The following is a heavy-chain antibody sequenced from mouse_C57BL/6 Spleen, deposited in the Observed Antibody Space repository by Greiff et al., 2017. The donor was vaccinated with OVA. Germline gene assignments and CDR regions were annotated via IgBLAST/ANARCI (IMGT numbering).Heavy chain of an antibody. J-gene: IGHJ4*01. V-gene: IGHV1-5*01. CDR2: IYPGNSDT. CDR1: GYTFTSYW. D-gene: IGHD1-1*01. CDR3: TSWGSVTTVVATDYAMDY. Sequence: VQLQQSGTVLARPGASVKMSCKTSGYTFTSYWMHWVKQRPGQGLEWIGAIYPGNSDTSYNQKFKGKAKLTAVTSASTAYMELSSLTNEDSAVYYCTSWGSVTTVVATDYAMDYWGQGTSVTVSS.